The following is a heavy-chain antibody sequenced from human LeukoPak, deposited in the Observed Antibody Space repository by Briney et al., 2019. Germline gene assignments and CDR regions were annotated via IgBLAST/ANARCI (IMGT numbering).Heavy chain of an antibody. CDR3: VPNWLRDPFDI. Sequence: GGSLRLSCAASGFTFSSYWMSWVRQASGKGLEWVANIKQDGSEKYYVDSVKGRFTISRDNAKNSLYLQMNSLRAEDTAVYYCVPNWLRDPFDIWGQGTMVIVSS. D-gene: IGHD3-9*01. CDR1: GFTFSSYW. J-gene: IGHJ3*02. CDR2: IKQDGSEK. V-gene: IGHV3-7*02.